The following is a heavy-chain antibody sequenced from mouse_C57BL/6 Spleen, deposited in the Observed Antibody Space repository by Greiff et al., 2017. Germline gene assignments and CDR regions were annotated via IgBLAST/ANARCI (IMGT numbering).Heavy chain of an antibody. V-gene: IGHV1-72*01. CDR3: ATYDYDGYFDY. CDR1: GYTFTSYW. D-gene: IGHD2-4*01. CDR2: IDPNSGGT. J-gene: IGHJ2*01. Sequence: QVQLQQPGAELVKPGASVKLSCKASGYTFTSYWMHWVKQRPGRGLEWIGRIDPNSGGTNYNEKFKSKATLTVDKPSITAYMQLISLTSEDSAVYYCATYDYDGYFDYWGPGTTLTVSS.